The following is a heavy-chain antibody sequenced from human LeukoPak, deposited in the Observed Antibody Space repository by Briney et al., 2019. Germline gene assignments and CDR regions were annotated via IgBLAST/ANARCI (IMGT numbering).Heavy chain of an antibody. CDR2: INSDGSST. V-gene: IGHV3-74*01. CDR1: GFTFSSYW. D-gene: IGHD1-7*01. J-gene: IGHJ3*02. CDR3: ARTTSMNYVGDAFHI. Sequence: SGGSLRLSCAASGFTFSSYWMHWVRQAPGKGLVWVSRINSDGSSTSYADSVKGRFTISRDNAKSTLFLQMNSLRAEDTALYYCARTTSMNYVGDAFHIWGQGTMVTVSS.